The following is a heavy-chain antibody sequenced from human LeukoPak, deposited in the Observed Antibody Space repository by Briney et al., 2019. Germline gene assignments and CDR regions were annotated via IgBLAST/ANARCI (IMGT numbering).Heavy chain of an antibody. D-gene: IGHD3-10*01. Sequence: GGSLRLSCAASGFTFSSYWMHWVRQAPGKGLVWVSRINSDGSSTSYADSVKGRFTISRDNAKNTLYLQMNSLRAEDTAVYYCARVDRFGEFLGWFDPWGQGTLVTVSS. CDR1: GFTFSSYW. V-gene: IGHV3-74*01. J-gene: IGHJ5*02. CDR3: ARVDRFGEFLGWFDP. CDR2: INSDGSST.